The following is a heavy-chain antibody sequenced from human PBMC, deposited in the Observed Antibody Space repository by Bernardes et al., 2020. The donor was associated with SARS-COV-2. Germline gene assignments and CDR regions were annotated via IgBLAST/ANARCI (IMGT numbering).Heavy chain of an antibody. CDR2: IIPIFGTA. D-gene: IGHD3-16*01. Sequence: SVKVSCKASGGTFSSYAISWVRQAPGQGLEWMGGIIPIFGTANYAQKFQGRVTITADESTSTAYMELSSLRSEDTAVYYCARTSWARNQQSNGYYYYYGMDVWGQGTTVTVSS. CDR1: GGTFSSYA. V-gene: IGHV1-69*13. CDR3: ARTSWARNQQSNGYYYYYGMDV. J-gene: IGHJ6*02.